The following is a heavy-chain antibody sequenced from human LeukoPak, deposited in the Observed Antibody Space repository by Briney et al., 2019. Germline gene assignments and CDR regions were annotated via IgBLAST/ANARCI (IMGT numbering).Heavy chain of an antibody. Sequence: PSETLSLTCTVSGGSISSSSYYWGWVRQAPGKGLAWVANIKQDGSEAYLVDSVKGRFTISRDNAKSSLFLQMNSLRAEDTAVYYCARDPSAAGSDSWGQGTLVTVSS. V-gene: IGHV3-7*01. CDR3: ARDPSAAGSDS. D-gene: IGHD6-13*01. CDR1: GGSISSSSYY. J-gene: IGHJ4*02. CDR2: IKQDGSEA.